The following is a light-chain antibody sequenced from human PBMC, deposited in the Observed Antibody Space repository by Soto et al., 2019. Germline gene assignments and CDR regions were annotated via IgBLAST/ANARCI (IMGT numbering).Light chain of an antibody. CDR3: CSYAGGGWV. CDR2: EGS. Sequence: QSALTQPASVSGSPGQSITISCTGTSSDVGSYNLVSWYQQHPGKAPKLMIYEGSKRPSGVSNRFSGSKSGNTASLTISGLQAEDETDYYCCSYAGGGWVFGGGTKVTVL. J-gene: IGLJ3*02. CDR1: SSDVGSYNL. V-gene: IGLV2-23*01.